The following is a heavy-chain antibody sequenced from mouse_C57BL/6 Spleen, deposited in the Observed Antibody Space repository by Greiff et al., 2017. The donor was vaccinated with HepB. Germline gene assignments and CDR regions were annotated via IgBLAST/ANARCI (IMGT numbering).Heavy chain of an antibody. CDR1: GYAFTNYL. CDR2: INPGSGGT. Sequence: ESGAELVRPGTSVKVSCKASGYAFTNYLIEWVKQRPGQGLEWIGVINPGSGGTNYNEKFKGKATLTAAKSSSTAYMQLSSLTSEDSAVYFCARGEANWGYFDVWGTGTTVTVAS. J-gene: IGHJ1*03. D-gene: IGHD4-1*01. CDR3: ARGEANWGYFDV. V-gene: IGHV1-54*01.